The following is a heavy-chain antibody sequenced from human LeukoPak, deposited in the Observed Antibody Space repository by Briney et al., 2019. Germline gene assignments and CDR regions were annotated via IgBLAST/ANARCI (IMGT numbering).Heavy chain of an antibody. CDR1: GYTFTSYG. CDR2: ISAYNGNT. CDR3: AREMDCSGGSCPSYYYGMDV. D-gene: IGHD2-15*01. V-gene: IGHV1-18*01. J-gene: IGHJ6*02. Sequence: ASVKVSCKASGYTFTSYGISWVRQAPGQGLEWMGWISAYNGNTNYAQKLQGRVTMTTDTSTSRAYMELRSLRSDDTAVYYCAREMDCSGGSCPSYYYGMDVWGQGTTVTVSS.